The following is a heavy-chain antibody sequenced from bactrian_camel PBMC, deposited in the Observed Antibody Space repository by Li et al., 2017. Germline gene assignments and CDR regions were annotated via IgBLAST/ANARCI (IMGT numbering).Heavy chain of an antibody. CDR2: IGQHGDT. CDR1: GYIYSSHC. V-gene: IGHV3S53*01. J-gene: IGHJ4*01. D-gene: IGHD2*01. CDR3: AAEPRPSGGVCYPSPKETLFTY. Sequence: HVQLVESGGGAVQAGGSLRLSCVASGYIYSSHCMGWVRQAPGKEREGVAAIGQHGDTSYADSVKGRFTASRDDAKNTLYLQMNTLKPEDTAMYYCAAEPRPSGGVCYPSPKETLFTYWGQGTQVTVS.